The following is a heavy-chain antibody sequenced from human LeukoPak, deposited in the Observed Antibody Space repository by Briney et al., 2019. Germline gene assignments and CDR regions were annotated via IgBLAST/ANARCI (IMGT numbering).Heavy chain of an antibody. CDR1: GFTFSKAW. V-gene: IGHV3-15*01. CDR2: IKSKADGGTT. CDR3: ATGYYYDSSDNKNHFDY. Sequence: GGSLRLSCADSGFTFSKAWMSWVRQAPGKGLEWVGRIKSKADGGTTDYAAPVKGRFTISGDDSKNTLYLQMNSLKTEDTAVYYCATGYYYDSSDNKNHFDYWGQGTLVTVSS. J-gene: IGHJ4*02. D-gene: IGHD3-22*01.